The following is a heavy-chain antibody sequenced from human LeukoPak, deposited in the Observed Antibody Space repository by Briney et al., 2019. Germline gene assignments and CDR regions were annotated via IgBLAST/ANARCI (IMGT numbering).Heavy chain of an antibody. D-gene: IGHD3-10*01. Sequence: GGSLRLSCAASEFVFSDYYMSWIRQAPGKGLEWVSYFSDSGSTIYYADSVKGRFTISRDNVKNSLYLQMNGLRAEDTAVYYCAREMEGDYGSGTFFDLWGQGNMVTVSS. J-gene: IGHJ4*02. V-gene: IGHV3-11*01. CDR3: AREMEGDYGSGTFFDL. CDR2: FSDSGSTI. CDR1: EFVFSDYY.